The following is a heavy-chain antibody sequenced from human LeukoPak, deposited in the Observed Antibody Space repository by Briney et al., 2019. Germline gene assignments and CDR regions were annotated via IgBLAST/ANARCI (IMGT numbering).Heavy chain of an antibody. D-gene: IGHD3-16*01. J-gene: IGHJ4*02. V-gene: IGHV4-61*02. CDR3: ARDGGTGYFDY. CDR1: GGSISSGSYY. CDR2: IYSSGST. Sequence: MSSETLSLTCTVSGGSISSGSYYWSWIRQPAGKGLEWIGRIYSSGSTNYNPSLKSRVTISVDTSKNQFSLNLSSVTAADTAVCSCARDGGTGYFDYWGQGTLVTVSS.